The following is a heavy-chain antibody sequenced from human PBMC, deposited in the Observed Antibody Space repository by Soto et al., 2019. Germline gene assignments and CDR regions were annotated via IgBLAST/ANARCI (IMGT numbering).Heavy chain of an antibody. V-gene: IGHV4-30-4*08. CDR1: GDSISSSGHY. J-gene: IGHJ4*02. CDR2: IYYSGST. CDR3: ARLRGYSGYESYYFDY. Sequence: NLSLTCSASGDSISSSGHYWGWIRQPQGKGLEWIGYIYYSGSTYYNPSLQSRVTISVDTSKNQFSLKLSSVTAADTAVYYCARLRGYSGYESYYFDYWGQGTLVTVSS. D-gene: IGHD5-12*01.